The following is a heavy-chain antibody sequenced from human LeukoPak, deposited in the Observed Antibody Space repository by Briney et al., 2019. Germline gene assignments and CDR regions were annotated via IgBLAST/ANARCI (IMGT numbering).Heavy chain of an antibody. CDR3: ARGVLRYFDWLSPGPFDY. CDR1: GGTFSSYA. V-gene: IGHV1-69*13. Sequence: GASVKVSSKASGGTFSSYAISWVRQAPGQGLEWMGGIIPIFGTANYAQKFQGRVTITADESTSTAYMELSSLRSEDTAVYYCARGVLRYFDWLSPGPFDYWGQGTLVTVSS. CDR2: IIPIFGTA. D-gene: IGHD3-9*01. J-gene: IGHJ4*02.